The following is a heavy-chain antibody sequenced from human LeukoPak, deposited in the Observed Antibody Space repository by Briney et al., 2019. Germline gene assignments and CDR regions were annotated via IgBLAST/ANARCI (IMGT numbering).Heavy chain of an antibody. D-gene: IGHD3-22*01. V-gene: IGHV1-46*01. CDR1: GYTFTSYY. J-gene: IGHJ3*02. Sequence: GASVKVSCKASGYTFTSYYMHWERQAPGQGLEWMGIINPSGGSTSYAQKFQGRVTMTRDTSTSTVYMELSSLRSEDTAVYYCARGRNYYDSSGYYYEGDAFDIWGQGTMVTVSS. CDR3: ARGRNYYDSSGYYYEGDAFDI. CDR2: INPSGGST.